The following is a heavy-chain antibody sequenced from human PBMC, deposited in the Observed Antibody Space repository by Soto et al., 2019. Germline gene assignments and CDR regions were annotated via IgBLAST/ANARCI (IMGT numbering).Heavy chain of an antibody. CDR1: GFTFSTYA. Sequence: QVQLVESGGGVVQPGRSLRLSCAASGFTFSTYAIHWVRRAPGKGLEWVSVISFDGSNKYYIDSVKGRFTLSRDNSKNTVYLQMSSLRAEDTAVYYCARDYPYSSTLMGGHYYGMDVWGQGTTVTVSS. CDR3: ARDYPYSSTLMGGHYYGMDV. CDR2: ISFDGSNK. J-gene: IGHJ6*02. D-gene: IGHD6-13*01. V-gene: IGHV3-30-3*01.